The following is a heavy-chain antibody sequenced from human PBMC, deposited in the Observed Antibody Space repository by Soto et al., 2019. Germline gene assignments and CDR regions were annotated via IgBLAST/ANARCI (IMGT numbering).Heavy chain of an antibody. J-gene: IGHJ6*02. CDR1: GGSFSGYY. Sequence: SETLSLTCAVYGGSFSGYYWSWVRQPPGRGLEWIGEINHSGSTNYNPSLKSRVTISVDTSKNQFSLKLSSVTAADTAVYYCARGRVTIFGVVIGPYYYYGMDVWGQGTTVTVS. D-gene: IGHD3-3*01. CDR2: INHSGST. V-gene: IGHV4-34*01. CDR3: ARGRVTIFGVVIGPYYYYGMDV.